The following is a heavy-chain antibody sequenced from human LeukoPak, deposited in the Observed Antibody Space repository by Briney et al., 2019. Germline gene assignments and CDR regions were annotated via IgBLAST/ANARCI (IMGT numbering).Heavy chain of an antibody. Sequence: GGSLRLSCAASGFSFSAYWMAWVRQAPGKGLEWVANIKEDESAKHQADSVKGRFTIFRDNARNSVYLQMSSLRGEDTAVYYCARDVGGSLDYWGQGTLVTVSS. CDR1: GFSFSAYW. V-gene: IGHV3-7*01. CDR3: ARDVGGSLDY. CDR2: IKEDESAK. D-gene: IGHD1-26*01. J-gene: IGHJ4*02.